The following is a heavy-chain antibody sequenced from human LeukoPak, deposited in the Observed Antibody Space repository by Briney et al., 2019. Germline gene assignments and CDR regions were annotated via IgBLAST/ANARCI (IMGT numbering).Heavy chain of an antibody. D-gene: IGHD2-21*01. CDR1: GGSISSSDYY. Sequence: SETLSLTCTVSGGSISSSDYYWGWIRQPPGKGLEWIGSIYYSGSTYYNPSLRCRVTISLDTSKNQFSLKLSSVTAADTAVYYCASIPTRDAFDIWGQGTMVTVSS. CDR3: ASIPTRDAFDI. CDR2: IYYSGST. J-gene: IGHJ3*02. V-gene: IGHV4-39*01.